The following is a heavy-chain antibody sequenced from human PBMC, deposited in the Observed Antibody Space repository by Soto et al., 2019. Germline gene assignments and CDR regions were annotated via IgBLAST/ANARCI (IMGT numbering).Heavy chain of an antibody. J-gene: IGHJ3*02. CDR1: GYTFTSYG. CDR3: ARDWSPYYYDSSGYASDASDI. Sequence: ASVKVSCKASGYTFTSYGISWVRQAPGQGLEWMGWISAYNGNTNYAQKLQGRATLTTDTSTSTAYMELRSLRSDDTAVYYCARDWSPYYYDSSGYASDASDIWGQETMVTVSS. D-gene: IGHD3-22*01. V-gene: IGHV1-18*01. CDR2: ISAYNGNT.